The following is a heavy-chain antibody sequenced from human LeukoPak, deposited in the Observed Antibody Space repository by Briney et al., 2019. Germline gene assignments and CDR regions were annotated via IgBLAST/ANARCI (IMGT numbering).Heavy chain of an antibody. V-gene: IGHV3-9*03. Sequence: GGSLRLSCAASGFTFDDYAMHWVRQAPGKGLEWVSGISWNSGSIGYADSVKGRFTISRDNAKNSLYLQMNSLRAEDMALYYCARTYGDPRGAFGIWGQGTMVTVSS. CDR2: ISWNSGSI. CDR3: ARTYGDPRGAFGI. D-gene: IGHD4-17*01. CDR1: GFTFDDYA. J-gene: IGHJ3*02.